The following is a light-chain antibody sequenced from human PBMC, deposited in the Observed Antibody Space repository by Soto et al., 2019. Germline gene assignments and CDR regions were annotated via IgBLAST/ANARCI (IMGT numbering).Light chain of an antibody. Sequence: EIVMTQSPGTLSLSPGEVATLSCRASQSVSGSYLAWYQQKPGQAPRLVIYDASTRATGIPARFSGSGSGTEFILTISSLQSEDFAVYSCQQYSKWPLTFGGGTKVDIK. V-gene: IGKV3-15*01. CDR2: DAS. CDR1: QSVSGSY. J-gene: IGKJ4*01. CDR3: QQYSKWPLT.